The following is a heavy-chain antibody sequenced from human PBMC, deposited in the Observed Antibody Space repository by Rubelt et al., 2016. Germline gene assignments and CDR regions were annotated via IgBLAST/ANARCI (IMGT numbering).Heavy chain of an antibody. J-gene: IGHJ4*02. CDR3: ARDFVRGEILYYFDY. V-gene: IGHV3-53*01. CDR2: IYSGGNT. Sequence: TVSTNHMSWVRQAPGEGLEWVSVIYSGGNTYYADSVKGRFTIPRDTSKNTVYLQMSSLRAADTAVYYCARDFVRGEILYYFDYWGQGTLVTVSS. D-gene: IGHD3-10*01. CDR1: TVSTNH.